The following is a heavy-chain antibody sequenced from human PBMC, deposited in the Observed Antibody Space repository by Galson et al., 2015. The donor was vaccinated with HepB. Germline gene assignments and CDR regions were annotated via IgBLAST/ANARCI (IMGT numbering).Heavy chain of an antibody. D-gene: IGHD3-10*01. Sequence: SLRLSCAASGFTFSNYAMNWVRQAPGKGLEWVSGMSVNGVATHYADSVKGRFTISRDNSRNSVYLQMDSLRVEDTAVYYCAKGSMRRGIIGYHFSPFDSWGQGALVTVSS. CDR1: GFTFSNYA. J-gene: IGHJ4*02. CDR3: AKGSMRRGIIGYHFSPFDS. V-gene: IGHV3-23*01. CDR2: MSVNGVAT.